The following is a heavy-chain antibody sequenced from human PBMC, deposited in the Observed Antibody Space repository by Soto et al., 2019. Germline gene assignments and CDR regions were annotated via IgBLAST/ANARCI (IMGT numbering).Heavy chain of an antibody. V-gene: IGHV4-30-2*01. D-gene: IGHD6-19*01. CDR3: ARAGGLGAVAADY. CDR1: GGSISSGGYS. CDR2: IYHSGST. J-gene: IGHJ4*02. Sequence: QLQLQESGSGLVKPSQTLSLTCAISGGSISSGGYSWSWIRQPPGKGLEWIGYIYHSGSTYYNPSLKSRVTISVDRSKNQFSLKLSSVTAADTAVYYCARAGGLGAVAADYWGQGTLVTVSS.